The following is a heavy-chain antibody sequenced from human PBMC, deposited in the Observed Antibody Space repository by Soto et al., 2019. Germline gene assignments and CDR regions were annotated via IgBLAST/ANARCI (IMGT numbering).Heavy chain of an antibody. CDR3: ARGGVDTAMPHFDY. Sequence: SETLSLTCAVYGGSFSGYYWSWIRQPPGKGLEWIGEINHSGSTNYNPSLKSRVTISVDTSKNQFSLKLSSVTAADTAVYYCARGGVDTAMPHFDYWGQGTLVTVSS. D-gene: IGHD5-18*01. J-gene: IGHJ4*02. V-gene: IGHV4-34*01. CDR1: GGSFSGYY. CDR2: INHSGST.